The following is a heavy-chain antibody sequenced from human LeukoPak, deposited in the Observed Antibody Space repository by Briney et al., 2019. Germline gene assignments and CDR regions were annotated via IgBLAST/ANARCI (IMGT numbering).Heavy chain of an antibody. CDR3: ARESGIAAALDL. CDR1: GFTFSSYW. CDR2: INTDGSST. J-gene: IGHJ5*02. D-gene: IGHD6-13*01. V-gene: IGHV3-74*01. Sequence: GGSLRLSCAASGFTFSSYWMHWVRQAPGKGLVWVSRINTDGSSTSYADSVKGRFTISRDNAKYTLYLQMNSLRAEDTAVYYCARESGIAAALDLWGQGTLVTVSS.